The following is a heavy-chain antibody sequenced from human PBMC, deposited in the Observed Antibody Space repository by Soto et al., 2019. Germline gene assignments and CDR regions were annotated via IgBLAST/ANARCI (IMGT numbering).Heavy chain of an antibody. Sequence: GGSLRLSCAASGFTFSDYYMSWIRQAPGNGLEWVSYISSSGSTIYYADSVKGRFTISRDNAKNSLYLQMNSLRAEDTAVYYCARARAAATPYDFWGQGTLVTVSS. CDR1: GFTFSDYY. V-gene: IGHV3-11*01. J-gene: IGHJ4*02. D-gene: IGHD6-25*01. CDR2: ISSSGSTI. CDR3: ARARAAATPYDF.